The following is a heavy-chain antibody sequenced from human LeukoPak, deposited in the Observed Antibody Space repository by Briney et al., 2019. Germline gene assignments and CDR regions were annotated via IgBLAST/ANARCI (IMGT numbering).Heavy chain of an antibody. D-gene: IGHD5-18*01. J-gene: IGHJ5*02. V-gene: IGHV4-30-4*08. Sequence: PSQTLPLTCTVSGGSISSGDYYWSWIRQPPGKGLEWIGYIYYSGSTCYNPALKSRGTISVDTSKNQFSLKLRSVTAADTAVYYCARDQGNTAMVKQYNWFDPWGQGTLVTVSS. CDR3: ARDQGNTAMVKQYNWFDP. CDR1: GGSISSGDYY. CDR2: IYYSGST.